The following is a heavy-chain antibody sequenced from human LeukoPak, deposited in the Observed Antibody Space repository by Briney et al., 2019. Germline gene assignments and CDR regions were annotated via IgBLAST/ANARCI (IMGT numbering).Heavy chain of an antibody. CDR1: GYTFTSYN. CDR2: MNPNSGNT. CDR3: ARDGLLWFGELLQRMYGLREVESDWFDP. Sequence: ASVKVSCKASGYTFTSYNINWVRQATGQGLEWMGWMNPNSGNTGYSQKVQGRVTMTTYTSTSTAYMELRSLRSDDTAVYYCARDGLLWFGELLQRMYGLREVESDWFDPWGQGTLVTVSS. V-gene: IGHV1-8*01. D-gene: IGHD3-10*01. J-gene: IGHJ5*02.